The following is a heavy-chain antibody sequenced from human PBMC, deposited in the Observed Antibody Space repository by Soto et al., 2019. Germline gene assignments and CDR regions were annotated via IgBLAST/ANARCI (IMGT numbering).Heavy chain of an antibody. J-gene: IGHJ6*03. V-gene: IGHV3-7*01. CDR3: ARAPYSSGWYVEQNYYYYYMDV. D-gene: IGHD6-19*01. Sequence: GGSLRLSCAASGFTFSSYWMSWVRQAPGKGLEWVANIKQDGSEKYYVDSVKGRFTISRDNAKNSLYLQMNSLRAEDTAVYYCARAPYSSGWYVEQNYYYYYMDVWGKGTTVTVSS. CDR2: IKQDGSEK. CDR1: GFTFSSYW.